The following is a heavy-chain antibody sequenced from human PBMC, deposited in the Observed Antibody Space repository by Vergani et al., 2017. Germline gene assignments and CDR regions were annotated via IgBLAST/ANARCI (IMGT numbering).Heavy chain of an antibody. CDR3: VRDYNYGFDY. Sequence: VQLVESGGGLVQPGGSLRLSCAASGFIFSDHYMDWVRQAPGKGLEWVSNIRTTTEGGSFYADSVKGRFTISRDDAKNSLYLQMSNLRADDTAVYFCVRDYNYGFDYWGPGTLVTVSP. D-gene: IGHD5-18*01. V-gene: IGHV3-11*04. J-gene: IGHJ4*02. CDR2: IRTTTEGGS. CDR1: GFIFSDHY.